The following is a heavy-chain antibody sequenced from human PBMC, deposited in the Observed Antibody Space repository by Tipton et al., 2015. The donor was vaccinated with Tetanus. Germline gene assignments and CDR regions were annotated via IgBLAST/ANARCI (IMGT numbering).Heavy chain of an antibody. J-gene: IGHJ4*02. CDR2: INHDGRT. D-gene: IGHD3-9*01. CDR1: GGSFGHYY. Sequence: TLSLTCVVYGGSFGHYYWTWIRQPPGKGLEWIGEINHDGRTTYTSSLKSRVTILVDTSKKQFSLKVTSVTAADTAVYYCARLGYDILTGYHYDYWGQGTLVTVSS. V-gene: IGHV4-34*01. CDR3: ARLGYDILTGYHYDY.